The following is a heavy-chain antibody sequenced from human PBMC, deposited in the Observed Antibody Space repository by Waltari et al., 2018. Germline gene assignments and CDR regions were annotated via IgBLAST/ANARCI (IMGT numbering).Heavy chain of an antibody. V-gene: IGHV4-34*01. CDR2: INHSGST. Sequence: QVQLQQWGAGLLKPSETLSLTCAVYGGSFSGYYWSWIRQPPGKGLEWIGEINHSGSTNYNPSLKSRVTISVDTSKNQFSLKLSSVTAADTAVYYCARGLEEGSSWYGDYWGQGTLVTVSS. J-gene: IGHJ4*02. D-gene: IGHD6-13*01. CDR1: GGSFSGYY. CDR3: ARGLEEGSSWYGDY.